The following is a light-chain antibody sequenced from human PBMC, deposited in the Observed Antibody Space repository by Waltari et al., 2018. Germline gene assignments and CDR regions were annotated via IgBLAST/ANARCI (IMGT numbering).Light chain of an antibody. Sequence: QSALTQPAPVSGSPGQSITISCTGTRSYVGGYNYVSWYQQHPGKAPKLMIYDVSNRPSGVSNRFSGSKSGNTASLTISGLQAEDEADYYCSSYTSSSVVFGGGTKLTVL. V-gene: IGLV2-14*01. CDR3: SSYTSSSVV. J-gene: IGLJ2*01. CDR1: RSYVGGYNY. CDR2: DVS.